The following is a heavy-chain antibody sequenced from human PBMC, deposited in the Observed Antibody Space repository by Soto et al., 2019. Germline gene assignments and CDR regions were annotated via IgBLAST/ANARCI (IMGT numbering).Heavy chain of an antibody. D-gene: IGHD3-10*01. V-gene: IGHV4-39*01. Sequence: LSLTCTVSGGSISSSSYYWGWIRQPPGKGLEWIGSIYYSGSTYYNPSLKSRVTISVDTSKNQFSLKLSSVTAADTAVYYCARISWVRGVIVRWFDPWGQGTLVTVSS. J-gene: IGHJ5*02. CDR3: ARISWVRGVIVRWFDP. CDR2: IYYSGST. CDR1: GGSISSSSYY.